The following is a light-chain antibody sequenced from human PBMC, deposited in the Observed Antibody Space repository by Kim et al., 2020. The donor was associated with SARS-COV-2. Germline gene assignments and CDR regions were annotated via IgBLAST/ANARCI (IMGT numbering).Light chain of an antibody. CDR2: DVS. V-gene: IGLV2-11*01. J-gene: IGLJ2*01. CDR1: SSDVGGYKY. CDR3: CSYAGSYTYVV. Sequence: QSALTQPRSVSGSPGQSVTISCTGTSSDVGGYKYVSWYQQLPGKAPKLMIYDVSKRPSGVPDRFSGSKSGSTASLTISGLQAEDEADYYCCSYAGSYTYVVFGGGTQLTVL.